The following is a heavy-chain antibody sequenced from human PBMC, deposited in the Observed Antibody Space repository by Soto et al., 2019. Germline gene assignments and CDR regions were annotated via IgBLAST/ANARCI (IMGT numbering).Heavy chain of an antibody. CDR3: ARGAYYYDSSGYYSDSYYFDY. CDR2: IIPILGIA. D-gene: IGHD3-22*01. CDR1: GGTFSSYT. V-gene: IGHV1-69*02. Sequence: QVQLVQSGAEVKKPGSSVKVSCKASGGTFSSYTISWVRQAPGQGLEWMGRIIPILGIANYAQKFQGRVTITADKSTXXAXMXXSSLRSEDTAVYYCARGAYYYDSSGYYSDSYYFDYWGQGTLVTVSS. J-gene: IGHJ4*02.